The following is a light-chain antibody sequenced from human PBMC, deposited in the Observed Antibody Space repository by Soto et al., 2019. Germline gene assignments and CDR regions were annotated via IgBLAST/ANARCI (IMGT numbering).Light chain of an antibody. J-gene: IGKJ5*01. V-gene: IGKV3-15*01. CDR1: QSVNSN. CDR3: QQYNNWPPIT. CDR2: GAS. Sequence: EIAMTQSPATLYVSTGERANLSCRASQSVNSNLAWYQQKPGQPPRLLIYGASTRATGIPARFSGSGSGTEFTLTISSLPSEDFAVYYCQQYNNWPPITFGQGTRLEIK.